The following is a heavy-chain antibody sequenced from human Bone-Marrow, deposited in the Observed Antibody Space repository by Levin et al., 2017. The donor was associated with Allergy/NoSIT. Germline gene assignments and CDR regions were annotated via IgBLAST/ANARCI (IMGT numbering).Heavy chain of an antibody. CDR2: IYSGGST. D-gene: IGHD6-19*01. Sequence: GGSLRLSCAASGFTVSSNYMSWVRQAPGKGLEWVSVIYSGGSTYYADSVKGRFTISRDNSKNTLYLQMNSLRAEDTAVYYCAREYSSGWYYFDYWGQGTLVTVSS. CDR3: AREYSSGWYYFDY. CDR1: GFTVSSNY. V-gene: IGHV3-53*01. J-gene: IGHJ4*02.